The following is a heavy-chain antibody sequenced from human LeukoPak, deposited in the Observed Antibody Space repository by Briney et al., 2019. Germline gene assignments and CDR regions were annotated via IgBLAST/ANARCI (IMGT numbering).Heavy chain of an antibody. Sequence: SQTLSLICAISGDSVSSNSAAWTWIRQSPSRGLEWLGRTYYRSKWYNDYAVSVKSRITISTDTSKNQFSLQLNSVTPEDTAVYYCARATHTVTTGLDYWGQGTLVTVSS. CDR1: GDSVSSNSAA. V-gene: IGHV6-1*01. CDR3: ARATHTVTTGLDY. J-gene: IGHJ4*02. D-gene: IGHD4-17*01. CDR2: TYYRSKWYN.